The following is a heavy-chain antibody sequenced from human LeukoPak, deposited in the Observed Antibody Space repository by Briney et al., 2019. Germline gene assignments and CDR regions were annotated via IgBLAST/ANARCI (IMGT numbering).Heavy chain of an antibody. V-gene: IGHV3-23*01. CDR1: GFTFSRFA. J-gene: IGHJ4*02. D-gene: IGHD3-22*01. Sequence: PGGSRRLSCSASGFTFSRFAMTWVRQVPGRGLEWVSTISGNGHQTYYADSVKGRFSVSRDNSKNILYLQMDSLRADDSALYYCAKDANYYDSSGYFIPFDYWCQGTLVTVSS. CDR3: AKDANYYDSSGYFIPFDY. CDR2: ISGNGHQT.